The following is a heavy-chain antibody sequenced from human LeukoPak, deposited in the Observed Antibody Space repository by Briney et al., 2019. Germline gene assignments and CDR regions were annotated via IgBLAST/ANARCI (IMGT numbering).Heavy chain of an antibody. V-gene: IGHV3-23*01. CDR2: ISGSGGST. CDR1: GFTFSSYA. CDR3: ATYYDSSGYYPPDY. Sequence: GGSLRLSCAASGFTFSSYAMSWDRQAPGKGLEWVSAISGSGGSTYYADSVKGRFTISRDNSKNTLYLQMNSLRAEDTAVYYCATYYDSSGYYPPDYWGQGTLVTVSS. J-gene: IGHJ4*02. D-gene: IGHD3-22*01.